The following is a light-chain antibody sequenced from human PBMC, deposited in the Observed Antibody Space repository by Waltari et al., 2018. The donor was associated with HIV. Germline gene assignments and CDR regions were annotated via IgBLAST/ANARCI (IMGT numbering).Light chain of an antibody. CDR3: QQYYSTPVT. J-gene: IGKJ1*01. CDR1: QSVLYSSNNKNY. V-gene: IGKV4-1*01. Sequence: DIVMTQSPDSLAVSLGERDTINCKSSQSVLYSSNNKNYLAWYQQKPGQPPKLLIYWASTRESVVPDRFSGSGSGTDFTLTISSLQAEDVAVYYCQQYYSTPVTFGQGTKVEIK. CDR2: WAS.